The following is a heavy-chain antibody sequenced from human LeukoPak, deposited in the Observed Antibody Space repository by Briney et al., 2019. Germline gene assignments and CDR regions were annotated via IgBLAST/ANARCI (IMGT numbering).Heavy chain of an antibody. V-gene: IGHV3-23*01. CDR3: ARDLAWGAFDY. J-gene: IGHJ4*02. Sequence: GGTLRLSCAASGFTFSSYGMSWVRQAPGKGLEWVSSINGTDGSTTYYGDSVKGRFTISRDNSKNTLYLQMNSLRVEDTAVYYCARDLAWGAFDYWGQGTLVTVSS. CDR1: GFTFSSYG. D-gene: IGHD7-27*01. CDR2: INGTDGST.